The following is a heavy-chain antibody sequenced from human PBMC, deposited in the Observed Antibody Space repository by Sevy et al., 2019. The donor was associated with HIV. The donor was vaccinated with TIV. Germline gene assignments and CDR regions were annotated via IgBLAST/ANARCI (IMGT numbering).Heavy chain of an antibody. Sequence: GGSLRLSCVASGFTFTDHWMTWLRQAPGKGLEWVANIKPDGSEIYYVASVKGRFTISRDNAKNSLYLQMNSLRVDDTAVYYCARAAGWFDAWGQGTLVTVSS. J-gene: IGHJ5*02. CDR2: IKPDGSEI. CDR3: ARAAGWFDA. CDR1: GFTFTDHW. V-gene: IGHV3-7*03.